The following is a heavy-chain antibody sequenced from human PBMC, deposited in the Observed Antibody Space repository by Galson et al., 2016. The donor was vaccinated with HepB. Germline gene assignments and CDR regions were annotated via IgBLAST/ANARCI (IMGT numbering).Heavy chain of an antibody. CDR2: IYKEGGS. J-gene: IGHJ6*02. V-gene: IGHV3-53*01. CDR1: GFIFDDYG. D-gene: IGHD2-15*01. CDR3: AKDHRGYCRGAPCPTLYYYGMDV. Sequence: SLRLSCAASGFIFDDYGMTWVRQAPGKGLEWVSIIYKEGGSDYADSVKGRFTISGDNSKNTLYLEMNSLTAEDTAVYYCAKDHRGYCRGAPCPTLYYYGMDVWGQGTTVTVSS.